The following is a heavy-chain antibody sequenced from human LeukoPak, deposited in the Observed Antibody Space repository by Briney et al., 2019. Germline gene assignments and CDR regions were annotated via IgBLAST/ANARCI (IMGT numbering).Heavy chain of an antibody. CDR3: AGMAAGVTHAFDI. J-gene: IGHJ3*02. Sequence: PAETLSLTCTVSGGSIRSYYWSWIRHPAGKGLEWIGRVYSSVSPNYNPSLKGRVTMSVDTSKKQVSLKLNSMTAAETAVYYCAGMAAGVTHAFDIWGQGTVVTVSS. CDR1: GGSIRSYY. CDR2: VYSSVSP. D-gene: IGHD6-13*01. V-gene: IGHV4-4*07.